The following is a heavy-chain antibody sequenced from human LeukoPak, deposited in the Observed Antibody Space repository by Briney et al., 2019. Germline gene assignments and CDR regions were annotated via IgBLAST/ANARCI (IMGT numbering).Heavy chain of an antibody. CDR1: TSR. V-gene: IGHV1-18*01. CDR2: IGTYGGDT. J-gene: IGHJ5*01. D-gene: IGHD3-22*01. Sequence: ASVKVSCKATSRISWVRQAPGQGLEWMGWIGTYGGDTYYAQKFQGRITVTTDTSTSTVYMELRNLRTDDTAVYYCARDLSNFYDDSGYNSDFDSWGQGTLVTVSS. CDR3: ARDLSNFYDDSGYNSDFDS.